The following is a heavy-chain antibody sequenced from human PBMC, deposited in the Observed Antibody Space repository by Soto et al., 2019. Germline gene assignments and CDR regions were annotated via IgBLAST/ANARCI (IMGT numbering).Heavy chain of an antibody. CDR1: GFTFSSYG. CDR3: ASTAGFLESLATNYYYYGMDV. V-gene: IGHV3-33*01. J-gene: IGHJ6*02. Sequence: GGSLRLSCAASGFTFSSYGIHWVRQAPGKGLEWVAVIWYDGSNKYYADSVKGRFTISRDNSKNTLYLQMNSLRAEDTAVYYCASTAGFLESLATNYYYYGMDVWGQGTTVTVSS. D-gene: IGHD3-3*01. CDR2: IWYDGSNK.